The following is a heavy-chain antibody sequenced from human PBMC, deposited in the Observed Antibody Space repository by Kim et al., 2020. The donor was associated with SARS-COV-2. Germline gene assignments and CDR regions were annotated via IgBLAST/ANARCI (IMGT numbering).Heavy chain of an antibody. CDR3: ASFDY. J-gene: IGHJ4*02. V-gene: IGHV3-7*01. CDR2: KQDGSEK. Sequence: KQDGSEKDYVDSVKGRFTISRDNAKNSLYLQMNSLRAEDTAVYYCASFDYWGQGTLVTVSS.